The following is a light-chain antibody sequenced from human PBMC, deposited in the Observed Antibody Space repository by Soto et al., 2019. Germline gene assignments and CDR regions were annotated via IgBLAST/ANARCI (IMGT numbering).Light chain of an antibody. CDR1: QSVSSY. CDR3: QQRSNWPSIT. V-gene: IGKV3-11*01. Sequence: DSVSTQSPDTLSLSPVERATLSCRASQSVSSYLAWYQQKPGQAPRLLISDASNRATGIPVRFSGSGSGTDFTLPISSLEAADSAVYYCQQRSNWPSITLGQGTRLEIK. J-gene: IGKJ5*01. CDR2: DAS.